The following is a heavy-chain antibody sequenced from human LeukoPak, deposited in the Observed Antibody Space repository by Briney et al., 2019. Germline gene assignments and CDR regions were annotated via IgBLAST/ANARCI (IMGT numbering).Heavy chain of an antibody. D-gene: IGHD3-22*01. CDR1: GFTVSSNY. J-gene: IGHJ4*02. Sequence: PGGSLRLSCAASGFTVSSNYMNWVRQAPGRGLEWVSVIYSGGNTYYADSVKGRFTLSRGNSKNTLYLQMNSLRAEDTAVYYCAREKYNSGYSGYWGQGTLVTVSS. CDR3: AREKYNSGYSGY. CDR2: IYSGGNT. V-gene: IGHV3-53*01.